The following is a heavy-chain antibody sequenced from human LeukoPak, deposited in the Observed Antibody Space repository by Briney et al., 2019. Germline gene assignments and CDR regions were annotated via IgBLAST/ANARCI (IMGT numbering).Heavy chain of an antibody. CDR2: ISTSSTYI. CDR3: ARDPPFIIGTTFFDY. J-gene: IGHJ4*02. D-gene: IGHD1-20*01. Sequence: PGGSLRLSCSASGFTFSTYATHWVRQAPGKGLEWVSSISTSSTYIYYADSVKGRFTISRDNAKNSLYLQMNSLRAEDTAVYYCARDPPFIIGTTFFDYWGQGTLVTVSS. CDR1: GFTFSTYA. V-gene: IGHV3-21*01.